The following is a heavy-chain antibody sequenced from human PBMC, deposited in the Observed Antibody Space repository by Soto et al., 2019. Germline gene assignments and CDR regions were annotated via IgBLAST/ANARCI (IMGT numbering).Heavy chain of an antibody. CDR1: GLTFGTYA. J-gene: IGHJ6*02. CDR3: AQVVVPATMRGQYGLEV. D-gene: IGHD2-2*01. CDR2: ISGSGGDT. Sequence: EVQMLESGGGLVQPGGSLRLSCAASGLTFGTYAMTWVRQAPGKGLVWVSAISGSGGDTYYADSVRGRFTIARDNSKNTLYLQMNSLRAEDTAVYFCAQVVVPATMRGQYGLEVWGQGTTVTVSS. V-gene: IGHV3-23*01.